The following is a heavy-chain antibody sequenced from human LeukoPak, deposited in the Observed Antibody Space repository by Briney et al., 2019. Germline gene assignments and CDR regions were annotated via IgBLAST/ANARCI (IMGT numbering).Heavy chain of an antibody. CDR1: GYTFIDYY. CDR2: INPTTGGT. CDR3: ATLGEDNTDTPFDY. V-gene: IGHV1-2*06. Sequence: ASVKVSCKPSGYTFIDYYIHWVRQAPGQGLEWMGRINPTTGGTDYAQKFRGKVSMTRDTSISTAYMELSRLRSDDTAVYYCATLGEDNTDTPFDYWGQGTLVTVSS. J-gene: IGHJ4*02. D-gene: IGHD3-16*01.